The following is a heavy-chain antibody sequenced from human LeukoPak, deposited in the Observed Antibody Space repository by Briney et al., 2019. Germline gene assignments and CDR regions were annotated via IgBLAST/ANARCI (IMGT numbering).Heavy chain of an antibody. J-gene: IGHJ6*02. D-gene: IGHD4-17*01. CDR2: ISSSGNTI. V-gene: IGHV3-11*01. Sequence: GGSLRLSCAASGVTFSDYYMSWIRQAPGKGLEWVSYISSSGNTIYYADSVKGRFTISRDNAKNSLYLQMNSLRAEDTAVYYCARDSTGINYYGMDVWGQGTTVTVSS. CDR1: GVTFSDYY. CDR3: ARDSTGINYYGMDV.